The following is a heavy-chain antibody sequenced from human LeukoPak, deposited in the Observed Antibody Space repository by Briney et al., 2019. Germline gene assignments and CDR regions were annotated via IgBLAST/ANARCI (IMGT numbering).Heavy chain of an antibody. J-gene: IGHJ6*03. D-gene: IGHD4-11*01. CDR3: ARAHRSLYSNYYYYTDV. CDR2: INHSGST. V-gene: IGHV4-34*01. CDR1: GGSFSGYY. Sequence: SETLSLTCAVYGGSFSGYYWSWIRQPPGKGLEWIGEINHSGSTNYNPSLKSRVTISVDTSKNQFSLKLSSVTAADTAVYYCARAHRSLYSNYYYYTDVWGKGTTVTVSS.